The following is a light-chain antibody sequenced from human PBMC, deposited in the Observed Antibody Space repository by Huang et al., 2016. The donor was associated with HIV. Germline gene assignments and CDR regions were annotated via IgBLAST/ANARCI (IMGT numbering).Light chain of an antibody. V-gene: IGKV3-20*01. J-gene: IGKJ1*01. Sequence: EVVLTQSPGTLSLSPGERATLSCRASQSVTSNHLAWYQQKPGQAPRLLIYGTSNRATGIPDRFSGKGLGTEFTLTISRLEPEDVAVYFCQQYGSSRRTFGQGTKVEIK. CDR3: QQYGSSRRT. CDR1: QSVTSNH. CDR2: GTS.